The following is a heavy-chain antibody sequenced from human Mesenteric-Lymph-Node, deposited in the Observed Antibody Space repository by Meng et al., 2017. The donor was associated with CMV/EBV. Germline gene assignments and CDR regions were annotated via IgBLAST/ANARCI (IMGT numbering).Heavy chain of an antibody. V-gene: IGHV3-74*01. J-gene: IGHJ4*02. CDR3: ARKMRAYCSSTSCYRRAGFDY. D-gene: IGHD2-2*02. CDR1: GFTFSNYW. CDR2: INNDGSST. Sequence: GESLKISCVVSGFTFSNYWMHWVRQAPGKGLVWVSAINNDGSSTFYADSVKGRFTVSRDNSKDTLYLQMNSLRAEDTAVYYCARKMRAYCSSTSCYRRAGFDYWGQGTLVTVSS.